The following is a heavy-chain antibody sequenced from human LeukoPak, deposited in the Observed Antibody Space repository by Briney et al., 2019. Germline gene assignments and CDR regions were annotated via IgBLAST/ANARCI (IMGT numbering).Heavy chain of an antibody. J-gene: IGHJ5*02. CDR1: GGSISSGVYY. CDR3: ARNPPVSSWHWFDP. CDR2: VYYSGST. V-gene: IGHV4-30-4*02. D-gene: IGHD6-13*01. Sequence: PSETLSLTCTVSGGSISSGVYYWSWIRQPPGKGLEWIGYVYYSGSTYYNPSLKSRVTISVDTSKNQFSLKLSSVTAADTAVYYCARNPPVSSWHWFDPWGQGTLVTVSS.